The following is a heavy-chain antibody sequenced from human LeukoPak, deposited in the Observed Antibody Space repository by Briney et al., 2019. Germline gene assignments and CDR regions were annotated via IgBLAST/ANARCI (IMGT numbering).Heavy chain of an antibody. CDR1: GFTFRSYA. V-gene: IGHV3-23*01. Sequence: GGSLRLSCAASGFTFRSYAMSWVRQAPGKGLEWVSAISGSGGDTYYADSVKGRFTISRDNSKNTLYLQMNSLRAEDTAVYYCARDPYSYGSNDDAFDIWGQGTMVTVSS. J-gene: IGHJ3*02. CDR2: ISGSGGDT. CDR3: ARDPYSYGSNDDAFDI. D-gene: IGHD3-10*01.